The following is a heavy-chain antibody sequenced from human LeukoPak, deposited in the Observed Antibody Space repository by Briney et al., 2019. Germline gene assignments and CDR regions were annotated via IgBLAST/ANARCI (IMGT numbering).Heavy chain of an antibody. Sequence: SETLSLTCTVSGGSISSYYWSWIRQPPGKGLEWIGYIYYIGGTNYNPSLKSRITISVDTSKNQFSLRLSSVTAADTAVYYCSRFTGYCSGISCYPNAFDIWGQGTTVTVSS. V-gene: IGHV4-59*08. CDR1: GGSISSYY. J-gene: IGHJ3*02. CDR3: SRFTGYCSGISCYPNAFDI. CDR2: IYYIGGT. D-gene: IGHD2-2*01.